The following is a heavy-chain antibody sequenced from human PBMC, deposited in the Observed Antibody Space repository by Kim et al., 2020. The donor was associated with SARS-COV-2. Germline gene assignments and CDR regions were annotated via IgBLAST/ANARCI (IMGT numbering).Heavy chain of an antibody. D-gene: IGHD2-21*02. V-gene: IGHV4-39*01. Sequence: SETLSLTCTVSGVSVSSSNYYWGWIRQSPGGGLQWIGSIYYSGSAYYKLSLKSRVTMSVDMPKNQFSLNLRSATAADTAVYYCARQFTVTGIDWFDSWG. CDR1: GVSVSSSNYY. CDR2: IYYSGSA. J-gene: IGHJ5*01. CDR3: ARQFTVTGIDWFDS.